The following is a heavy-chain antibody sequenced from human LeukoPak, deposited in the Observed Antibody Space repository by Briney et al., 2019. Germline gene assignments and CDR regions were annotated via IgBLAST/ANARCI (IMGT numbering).Heavy chain of an antibody. CDR1: GGSISRSTYY. CDR3: ARHEPSYCSTSSCFPYYVDY. CDR2: IYYSGST. D-gene: IGHD2-2*01. J-gene: IGHJ4*02. Sequence: SETLSLTCTVSGGSISRSTYYWGWIRQPPGKGLEWIGSIYYSGSTYFNPSLKSRVTMSVDTSRNQFSLKVSSVTAADTAVYYCARHEPSYCSTSSCFPYYVDYWGQGALVTVSS. V-gene: IGHV4-39*01.